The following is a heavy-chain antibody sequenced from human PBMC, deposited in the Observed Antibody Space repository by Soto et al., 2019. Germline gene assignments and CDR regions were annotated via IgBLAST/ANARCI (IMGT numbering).Heavy chain of an antibody. V-gene: IGHV4-59*01. J-gene: IGHJ4*02. CDR3: ATQPYGGNSNFDY. Sequence: SETLSLTCTVSGGSISSYYWSWIRQPPGKGLEWIGYIYYSGSTNYNPSLKSRVTISVDTSKNQFSLKMSSVTAADTAVYYCATQPYGGNSNFDYWGQGTLVTVSS. CDR1: GGSISSYY. D-gene: IGHD4-17*01. CDR2: IYYSGST.